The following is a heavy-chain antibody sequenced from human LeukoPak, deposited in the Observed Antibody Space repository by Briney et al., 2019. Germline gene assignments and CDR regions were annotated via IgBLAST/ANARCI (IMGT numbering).Heavy chain of an antibody. J-gene: IGHJ4*02. CDR2: ISSSGSTI. D-gene: IGHD1-1*01. CDR3: AREHNWNAGMMGY. V-gene: IGHV3-11*01. Sequence: GGTLRLSCAASGFTSSNYGMSWIRQAPGKGLEWVSYISSSGSTIYYADSVKGRFTISRDNAKNSLYLQMNSLRAEDTAVYYCAREHNWNAGMMGYWGQGTLVTVSS. CDR1: GFTSSNYG.